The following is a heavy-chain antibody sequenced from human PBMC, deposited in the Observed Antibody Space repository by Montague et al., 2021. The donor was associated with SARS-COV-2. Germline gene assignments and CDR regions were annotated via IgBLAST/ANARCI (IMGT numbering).Heavy chain of an antibody. D-gene: IGHD6-25*01. J-gene: IGHJ5*02. V-gene: IGHV4-59*11. Sequence: SETLSLTCTVSGGSIGSHYWSWIRLPPPKGLEWVGHIYYTGITKYKSSLKSRVTISVDTSKNQLSLKLDSVTAADTAVYYCAGGSGSASATWFDPWGQGTLVTVSS. CDR2: IYYTGIT. CDR3: AGGSGSASATWFDP. CDR1: GGSIGSHY.